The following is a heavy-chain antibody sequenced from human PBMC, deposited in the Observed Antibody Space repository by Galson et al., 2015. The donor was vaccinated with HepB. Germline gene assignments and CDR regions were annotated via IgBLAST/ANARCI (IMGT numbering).Heavy chain of an antibody. CDR1: GYTFTSYY. CDR2: INPSGGST. J-gene: IGHJ4*02. Sequence: SVKVSCKASGYTFTSYYMHWVRQAPGQGLEWMGIINPSGGSTSYAQKFQGRVTMTRDTSTSIVYMELSSLRSEDTAVYYCARGLKVLLWFGEFESYFDYWGQGTLVTVSS. V-gene: IGHV1-46*01. CDR3: ARGLKVLLWFGEFESYFDY. D-gene: IGHD3-10*01.